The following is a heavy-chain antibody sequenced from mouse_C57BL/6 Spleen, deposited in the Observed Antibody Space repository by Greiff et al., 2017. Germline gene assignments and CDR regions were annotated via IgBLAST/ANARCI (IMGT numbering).Heavy chain of an antibody. Sequence: EVKLMESGGGLVKPGGSLKLSCAASGFTFSDYGMHWVRQAPEKGLEWVAYISSGSSTIYYADTVKGRFTISRDNAKNTLFLQMTSLRSEDTAMYYCARPGYYYAMDDWGQGTSVTVSS. J-gene: IGHJ4*01. CDR2: ISSGSSTI. CDR1: GFTFSDYG. CDR3: ARPGYYYAMDD. V-gene: IGHV5-17*01.